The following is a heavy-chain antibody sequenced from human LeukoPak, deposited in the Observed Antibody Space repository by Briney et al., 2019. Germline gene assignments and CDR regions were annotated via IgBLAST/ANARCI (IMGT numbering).Heavy chain of an antibody. J-gene: IGHJ4*02. CDR2: INHSGST. D-gene: IGHD6-13*01. CDR3: ARGRYSSSWFPFDY. CDR1: GGSFSGYY. V-gene: IGHV4-34*01. Sequence: SETLSLTCAVYGGSFSGYYWSWIREPPGKGLEWIGEINHSGSTNYNPSLKSRVTISVDTSKNQFSLKLSSVTAADTAVYYCARGRYSSSWFPFDYWGQGTLVTVSS.